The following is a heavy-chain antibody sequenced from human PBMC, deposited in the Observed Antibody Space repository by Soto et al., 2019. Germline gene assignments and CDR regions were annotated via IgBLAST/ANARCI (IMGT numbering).Heavy chain of an antibody. CDR1: GGSISSYY. D-gene: IGHD6-13*01. Sequence: SETLSLTCTVSGGSISSYYWSWIRQPPGKGLEWIGEINHSGSTNYNPSLKSRVTISVDTSKNQFSLKLSSVTAADTAVYYCARATRRPYSSSWSNWFDPWGQGTLVTVSS. CDR2: INHSGST. J-gene: IGHJ5*02. CDR3: ARATRRPYSSSWSNWFDP. V-gene: IGHV4-34*01.